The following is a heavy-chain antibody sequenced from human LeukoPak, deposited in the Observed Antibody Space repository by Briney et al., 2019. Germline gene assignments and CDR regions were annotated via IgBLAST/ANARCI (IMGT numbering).Heavy chain of an antibody. D-gene: IGHD3-10*01. CDR3: MVRGVIIGFDY. Sequence: SETLSPTCTVSGGSISSGGYYWSWIRQHPGKGLEWIGYIYYSGSTYYNPSLKSRVTISVDTSKNQFSLKLSSVTAADTAVYYCMVRGVIIGFDYWGQGTLVTVSS. CDR1: GGSISSGGYY. CDR2: IYYSGST. V-gene: IGHV4-31*03. J-gene: IGHJ4*02.